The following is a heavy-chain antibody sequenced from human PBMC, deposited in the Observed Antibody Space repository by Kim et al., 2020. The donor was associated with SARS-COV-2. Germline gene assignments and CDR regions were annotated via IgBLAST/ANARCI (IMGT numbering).Heavy chain of an antibody. J-gene: IGHJ4*02. D-gene: IGHD4-17*01. CDR3: ASAYGDYGY. CDR2: GIA. Sequence: GIANYAQKFQGRVTITADKSTSTAYMELSSLRSEDTAVYYCASAYGDYGYWGQGTLVTVSS. V-gene: IGHV1-69*02.